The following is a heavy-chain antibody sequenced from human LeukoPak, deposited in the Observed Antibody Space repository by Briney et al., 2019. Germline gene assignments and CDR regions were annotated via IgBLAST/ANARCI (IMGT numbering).Heavy chain of an antibody. CDR3: AKGDYDFWSGYYYNYYYGMDV. D-gene: IGHD3-3*01. J-gene: IGHJ6*02. Sequence: GGSLRLSCAASGFTFSSYAMSWVRQAPGKGLEWVSAISGSGGSTYYADSVKGRFTISRDNSKNTLYPQMNSLRAEDTAVYYCAKGDYDFWSGYYYNYYYGMDVWGQGTTVTVSS. CDR2: ISGSGGST. V-gene: IGHV3-23*01. CDR1: GFTFSSYA.